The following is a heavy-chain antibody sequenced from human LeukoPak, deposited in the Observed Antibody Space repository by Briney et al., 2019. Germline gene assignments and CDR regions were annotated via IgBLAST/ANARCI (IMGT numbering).Heavy chain of an antibody. J-gene: IGHJ4*02. V-gene: IGHV3-7*01. CDR1: GFTFRGYW. CDR3: TRGDSSSKIDY. D-gene: IGHD6-6*01. Sequence: PGGSLRLSRAASGFTFRGYWMSWVRQAPGKGLEWVANIKEDGSEKYYVDSVKGRFTISRDNAKNSLNLQMDSLRVEDTAVYYCTRGDSSSKIDYWGQGTLVTVSS. CDR2: IKEDGSEK.